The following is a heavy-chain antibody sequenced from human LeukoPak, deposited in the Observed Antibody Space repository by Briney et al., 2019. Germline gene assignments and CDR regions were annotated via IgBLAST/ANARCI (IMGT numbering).Heavy chain of an antibody. CDR3: ARSMDV. J-gene: IGHJ6*02. Sequence: GGSLRLSCAASGFTFSSYSVNWVRQAPGKGLEWVSVIYSGGSTYYADSVKGRFTISRDNSKNTLYLQMNSLRAEDTAVYYCARSMDVWGQGTTVTVSS. CDR2: IYSGGST. CDR1: GFTFSSYS. V-gene: IGHV3-53*01.